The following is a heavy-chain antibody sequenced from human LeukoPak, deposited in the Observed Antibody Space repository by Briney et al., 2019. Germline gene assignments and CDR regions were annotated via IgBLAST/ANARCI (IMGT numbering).Heavy chain of an antibody. V-gene: IGHV3-74*01. Sequence: GGSLRLSCAASGFTFSSYWMHWVRQAPGKGLVWVSRINTDGSNTNYADSVKGRFTISRDNAKNSLYLRMNSLRAEDTAVYHCARALHYYDSSGVSEKPHQDAFDIWGQGTMVTVSS. D-gene: IGHD3-22*01. J-gene: IGHJ3*02. CDR1: GFTFSSYW. CDR2: INTDGSNT. CDR3: ARALHYYDSSGVSEKPHQDAFDI.